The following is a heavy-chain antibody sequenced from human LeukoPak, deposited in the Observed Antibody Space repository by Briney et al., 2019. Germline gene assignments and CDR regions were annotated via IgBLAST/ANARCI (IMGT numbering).Heavy chain of an antibody. CDR1: GFIFTSYW. V-gene: IGHV3-7*01. CDR3: ARDILMDY. D-gene: IGHD2-8*01. CDR2: IKQDGSEK. J-gene: IGHJ4*02. Sequence: GGSLRLSCAASGFIFTSYWMTWVRQAPGKGLEWVANIKQDGSEKYYVDSVKGRFTISRDNAKNSLYLQMNSLRDDDTAVYYCARDILMDYWGQGTLVTVSS.